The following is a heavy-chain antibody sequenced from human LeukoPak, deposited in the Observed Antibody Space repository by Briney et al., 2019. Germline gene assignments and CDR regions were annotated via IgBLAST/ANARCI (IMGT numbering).Heavy chain of an antibody. Sequence: GGTLRLSCAASGFTVNNKYMTWVRQAPGKGLEWVSLIYNDGRTYYADSVKGRCTISRDNLKNVLYLQMNSLKVEDTALYYCARGLFLSGYLDAFDIWGQGTVVTVSS. CDR1: GFTVNNKY. V-gene: IGHV3-53*01. D-gene: IGHD3-22*01. CDR3: ARGLFLSGYLDAFDI. CDR2: IYNDGRT. J-gene: IGHJ3*02.